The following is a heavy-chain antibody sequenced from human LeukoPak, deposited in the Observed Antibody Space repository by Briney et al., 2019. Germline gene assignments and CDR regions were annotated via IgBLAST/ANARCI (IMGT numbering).Heavy chain of an antibody. V-gene: IGHV4-34*01. CDR1: GGSFSGYY. D-gene: IGHD5-18*01. CDR3: ARHSYGPAAGWFFDY. CDR2: INHSGST. Sequence: PSETLSLTCAVYGGSFSGYYWSWIRQPPGKGLEWIGEINHSGSTNYNPSLKSRVTISVDTSKNQFSLKLSSVTAADTAVYYCARHSYGPAAGWFFDYWGQGTLVTVSS. J-gene: IGHJ4*02.